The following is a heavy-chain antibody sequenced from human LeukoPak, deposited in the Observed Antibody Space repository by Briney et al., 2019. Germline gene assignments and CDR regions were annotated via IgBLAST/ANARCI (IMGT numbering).Heavy chain of an antibody. CDR1: GFAFSSYW. J-gene: IGHJ6*02. Sequence: GGSLRLSCAASGFAFSSYWMSWVRRAPGKGLEWVANIKGDGSEKHYVDSVKGRFTISRDNAKNSLYLQMNSLRAEDTAVYYCVREARSRSGMDVWGQGTTVTVSS. CDR2: IKGDGSEK. CDR3: VREARSRSGMDV. V-gene: IGHV3-7*01.